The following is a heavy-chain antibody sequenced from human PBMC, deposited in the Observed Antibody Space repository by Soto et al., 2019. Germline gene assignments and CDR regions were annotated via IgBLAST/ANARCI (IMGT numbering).Heavy chain of an antibody. J-gene: IGHJ3*02. D-gene: IGHD6-19*01. Sequence: PGGSLRLSCAASEFTFSSYSMNWVRQAPGKGLEWVSSISSSSSYIYYADSVKGRFTISRDNAKNSLYLQMNSLRAEDTAVYYCARDQIAVAGLRAFDIWGQGTMVTVSS. CDR1: EFTFSSYS. CDR2: ISSSSSYI. CDR3: ARDQIAVAGLRAFDI. V-gene: IGHV3-21*01.